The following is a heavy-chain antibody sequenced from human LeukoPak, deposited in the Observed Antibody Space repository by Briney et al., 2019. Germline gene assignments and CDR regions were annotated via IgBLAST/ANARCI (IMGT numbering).Heavy chain of an antibody. CDR3: ARGGGLDV. CDR2: IKQDGGQI. D-gene: IGHD3-16*01. V-gene: IGHV3-7*03. CDR1: EFTFSSYW. Sequence: GGSLRLSCAASEFTFSSYWMSWVRQAPGKGLEWVANIKQDGGQIYYLESVKGRFTISRDNTKNSLYLQMSNLRAEDTAVYFCARGGGLDVWGQGATVTVSS. J-gene: IGHJ6*02.